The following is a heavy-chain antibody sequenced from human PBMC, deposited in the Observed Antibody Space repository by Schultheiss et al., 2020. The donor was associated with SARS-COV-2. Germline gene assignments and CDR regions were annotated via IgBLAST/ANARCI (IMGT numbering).Heavy chain of an antibody. D-gene: IGHD6-6*01. V-gene: IGHV4-59*12. CDR3: ARDPYSSSSFYFDP. CDR2: IYYSGST. Sequence: SETLSLTCTVSGGSISSYYWSWIRQPPGKGLEWIGYIYYSGSTKYNPSLKSRVTISLDKSNNQFSLQLSSVTAADTAVYYCARDPYSSSSFYFDPWGQGTLVTVSS. CDR1: GGSISSYY. J-gene: IGHJ5*02.